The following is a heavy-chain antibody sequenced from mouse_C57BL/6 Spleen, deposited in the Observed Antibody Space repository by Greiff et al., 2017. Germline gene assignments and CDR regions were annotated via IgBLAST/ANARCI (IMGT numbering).Heavy chain of an antibody. CDR3: ARSYGSSYGGAY. D-gene: IGHD1-1*01. CDR2: INPYNGDT. V-gene: IGHV1-20*01. J-gene: IGHJ3*01. Sequence: VVTPGDSVKISCKASGYSFTGYFMNWVMQSHGKSLEWIGRINPYNGDTFYNQKFKGKATLTVDKSSSTAHMELRSLTSEDSAVYYCARSYGSSYGGAYWCQGTLVTVSA. CDR1: GYSFTGYF.